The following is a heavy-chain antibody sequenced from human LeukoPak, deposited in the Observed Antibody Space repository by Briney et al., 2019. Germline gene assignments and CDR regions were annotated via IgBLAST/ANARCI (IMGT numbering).Heavy chain of an antibody. CDR2: INPNKGNT. J-gene: IGHJ5*02. CDR1: GYSFNTYG. D-gene: IGHD1-26*01. Sequence: ASVKVSCKASGYSFNTYGISWVRQAPGQGLEWMGWINPNKGNTNYAQKFQGRVSMTTDRSTSTAYLELRSLRSDDTAVYYCARDQKVGTTATYTPFDPWGQGTLVTVSS. V-gene: IGHV1-18*01. CDR3: ARDQKVGTTATYTPFDP.